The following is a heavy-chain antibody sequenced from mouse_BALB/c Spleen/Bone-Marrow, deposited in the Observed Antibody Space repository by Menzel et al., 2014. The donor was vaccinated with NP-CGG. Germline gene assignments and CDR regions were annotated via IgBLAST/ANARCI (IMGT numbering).Heavy chain of an antibody. CDR3: ARESTMITSMDY. Sequence: VQLQQSGPGLVAPSQRLSITCTVSGFSLTSYGVHWVRQPPGKGLEWLGVIYAGGSTNYNSALMSRLSISKDNSKSQVFLKMNSLQTDGTAMYYCARESTMITSMDYWGQGTSVTVSS. CDR2: IYAGGST. V-gene: IGHV2-9*02. J-gene: IGHJ4*01. D-gene: IGHD2-4*01. CDR1: GFSLTSYG.